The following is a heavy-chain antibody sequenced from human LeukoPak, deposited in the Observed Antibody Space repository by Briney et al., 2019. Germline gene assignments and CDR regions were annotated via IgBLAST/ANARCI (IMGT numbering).Heavy chain of an antibody. J-gene: IGHJ4*02. V-gene: IGHV3-72*01. CDR3: VREVRGSRSLDY. D-gene: IGHD3-16*01. CDR2: TRNKANSYTT. Sequence: GGSLRLSCAASGFTLSDHYMDWVRQAPGKGLEWVGRTRNKANSYTTECAASVEGRFTISRADSKNSLYLQMNSLKTEDTAVYYCVREVRGSRSLDYWGQGTLVTVSS. CDR1: GFTLSDHY.